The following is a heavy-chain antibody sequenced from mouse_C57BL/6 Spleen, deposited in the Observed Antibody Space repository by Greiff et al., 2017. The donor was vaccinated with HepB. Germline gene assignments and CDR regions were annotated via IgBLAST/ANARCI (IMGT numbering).Heavy chain of an antibody. D-gene: IGHD1-1*01. CDR3: ARGTTVVDGAMDY. J-gene: IGHJ4*01. V-gene: IGHV1-50*01. CDR1: GYTFTSYW. Sequence: QVQLQQPGAELVKPGASVKLSCKASGYTFTSYWMQWVKQRPGQGLEWIGEIDPSDSYTNYNQKFKGKATLTVDTSSSTAYMQLSSLTSEDSAVYYCARGTTVVDGAMDYWGQGTSATVSS. CDR2: IDPSDSYT.